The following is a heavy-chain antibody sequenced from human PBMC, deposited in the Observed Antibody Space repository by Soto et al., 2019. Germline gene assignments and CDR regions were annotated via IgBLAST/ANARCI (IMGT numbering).Heavy chain of an antibody. CDR1: GGSVSSGSYY. Sequence: QVQLQESGPGLVKPSETLSLTCTVSGGSVSSGSYYWSWIRQPPGKGLEWIGYIYYSGSTNYNPSLKSRVTISVDTSKNQFSLKLSSVTAADTAVYYCAREGGGKGTGGFDYWGQGTLVTVSS. CDR2: IYYSGST. CDR3: AREGGGKGTGGFDY. J-gene: IGHJ4*02. D-gene: IGHD3-16*01. V-gene: IGHV4-61*01.